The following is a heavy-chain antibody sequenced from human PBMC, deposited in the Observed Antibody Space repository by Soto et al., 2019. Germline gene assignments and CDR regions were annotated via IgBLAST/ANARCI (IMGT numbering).Heavy chain of an antibody. Sequence: GGSLRLSCTASGFTFSSYEMNWVRQAPGKGLEWVSYISSSGSTIYYADSVKGRFTISRDNAKNSLYLQMNSLRAEDTAVYYCARDLAPFGYWGQGTLVTVSS. CDR1: GFTFSSYE. J-gene: IGHJ4*02. CDR2: ISSSGSTI. D-gene: IGHD3-16*01. V-gene: IGHV3-48*03. CDR3: ARDLAPFGY.